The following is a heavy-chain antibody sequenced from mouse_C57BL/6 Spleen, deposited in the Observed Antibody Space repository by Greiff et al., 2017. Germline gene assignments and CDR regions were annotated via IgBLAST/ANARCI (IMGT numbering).Heavy chain of an antibody. V-gene: IGHV5-9-1*02. CDR3: TRDALYYYDGRFAY. D-gene: IGHD2-4*01. CDR1: GFTFSSYA. Sequence: EVHLLESGEGLVKPGASLKLSCAASGFTFSSYAMSWVRQTPEKGLEWVGYIRSGGDYIYYADTVKGRFTISRDNARNTLYLQMSSLKSEDTAMYYCTRDALYYYDGRFAYWGQWILVTVSA. CDR2: IRSGGDYI. J-gene: IGHJ3*01.